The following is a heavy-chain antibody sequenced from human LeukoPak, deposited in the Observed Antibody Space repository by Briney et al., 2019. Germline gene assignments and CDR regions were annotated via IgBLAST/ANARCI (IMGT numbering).Heavy chain of an antibody. CDR3: ARDGYSGYDY. J-gene: IGHJ4*02. CDR2: IKQDGSEK. CDR1: AFTFISYW. Sequence: GGSLRLSCAPSAFTFISYWMNSVRQAPRKGLEWVANIKQDGSEKYYVGSVKGRFTISRDNAKNSLYLQMNSLRAEDTAVYYCARDGYSGYDYWGQGTLVTVSS. V-gene: IGHV3-7*01. D-gene: IGHD5-12*01.